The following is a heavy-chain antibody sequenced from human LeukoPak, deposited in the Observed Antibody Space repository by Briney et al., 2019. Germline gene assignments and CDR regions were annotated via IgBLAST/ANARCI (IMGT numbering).Heavy chain of an antibody. V-gene: IGHV4-34*01. D-gene: IGHD3-3*01. J-gene: IGHJ6*02. CDR2: INHSGST. CDR1: GGSFSGYY. Sequence: SETLSLTCAVYGGSFSGYYWSWIRQPPGKGLEWIGEINHSGSTNYNPSLKSRVTISVDTSKNQFSLKLSSVTAADTAVYYCARVRITIFGVAANYYYYGMDVWGQGTTVTVSS. CDR3: ARVRITIFGVAANYYYYGMDV.